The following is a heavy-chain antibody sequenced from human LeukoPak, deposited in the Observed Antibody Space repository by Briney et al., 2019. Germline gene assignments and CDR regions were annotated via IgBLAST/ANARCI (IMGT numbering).Heavy chain of an antibody. Sequence: PGRSLRLSCAASGFTFSNYAMHWVRQAPGKGLEWVAVISSDGSIKYPADSVKGRFTISRDNSRNTLYLQMNSLRAEDTAVYYCAKDYCSGGPCYLDHWGQGTLVTVSS. CDR2: ISSDGSIK. D-gene: IGHD2-15*01. CDR1: GFTFSNYA. J-gene: IGHJ4*02. CDR3: AKDYCSGGPCYLDH. V-gene: IGHV3-30*07.